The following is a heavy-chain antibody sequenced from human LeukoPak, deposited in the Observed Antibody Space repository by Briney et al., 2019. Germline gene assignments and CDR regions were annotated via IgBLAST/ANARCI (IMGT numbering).Heavy chain of an antibody. CDR1: GFTFSSYA. CDR3: AKFSVVRGAMDY. D-gene: IGHD3-10*01. Sequence: PGGSLRLSCAASGFTFSSYAMSWVRQAPGKGLEWVSAISGSGGSTYYADSVKGRFTISRDNSKNTLYLQMNSLRAEDTAGYYCAKFSVVRGAMDYWGQGTLVTVSS. J-gene: IGHJ4*02. V-gene: IGHV3-23*01. CDR2: ISGSGGST.